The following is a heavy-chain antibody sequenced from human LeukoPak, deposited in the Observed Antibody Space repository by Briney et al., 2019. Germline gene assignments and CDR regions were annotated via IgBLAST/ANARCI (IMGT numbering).Heavy chain of an antibody. V-gene: IGHV3-23*01. Sequence: GGSLRLSCAASGFTFCSYAMASVRQAPGKGLEWVSAINNSGGRTYYADSVKGRFTISRDNSKNTLYLQMNSLRVEDTAIYYCAKDMGAGGTYYLDYWGQGTLVTVSS. J-gene: IGHJ4*02. CDR3: AKDMGAGGTYYLDY. D-gene: IGHD1-26*01. CDR1: GFTFCSYA. CDR2: INNSGGRT.